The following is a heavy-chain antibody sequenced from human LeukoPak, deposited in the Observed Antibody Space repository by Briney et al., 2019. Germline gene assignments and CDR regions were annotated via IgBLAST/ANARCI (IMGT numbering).Heavy chain of an antibody. J-gene: IGHJ4*02. CDR1: GGSFSGYY. CDR3: ARHLGYYGSGSYEPYFDY. CDR2: IYYSGST. V-gene: IGHV4-59*08. D-gene: IGHD3-10*01. Sequence: PSETLSLTCAVYGGSFSGYYWSWIRQPPGKGLEWIGYIYYSGSTNYNPSLKSRVTISVDTSKNQFSLKLSSVTAADTAVYYCARHLGYYGSGSYEPYFDYWGQGTLVTVSS.